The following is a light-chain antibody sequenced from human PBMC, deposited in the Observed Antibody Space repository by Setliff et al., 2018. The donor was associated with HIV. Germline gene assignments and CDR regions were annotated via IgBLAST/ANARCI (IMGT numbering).Light chain of an antibody. CDR1: SSNIETNY. CDR3: AAWDNSLRIWV. J-gene: IGLJ3*02. Sequence: VLSQPPSASGTPGQRVTISCSGSSSNIETNYVYWYQQLPRTAPKLLIYRNDQRRSGVPDRFSGSKSATSASLAISGLRSEDEADYYCAAWDNSLRIWVFGGGTK. CDR2: RND. V-gene: IGLV1-47*01.